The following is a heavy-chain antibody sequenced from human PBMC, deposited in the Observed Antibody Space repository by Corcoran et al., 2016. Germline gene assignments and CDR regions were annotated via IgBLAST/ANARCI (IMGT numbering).Heavy chain of an antibody. Sequence: EVQLVESGGGLIQPGGSLRLSCAASGLAVISNYMSWVRQAPGKGLEWVAVIYSGGSTYYADSVKGRFTISRDNSKNTLYLQMNSLRDEDTAVYYCARVLTARYSSSWYYFDYWGQGTLVTVSS. V-gene: IGHV3-53*01. CDR2: IYSGGST. D-gene: IGHD6-13*01. CDR1: GLAVISNY. CDR3: ARVLTARYSSSWYYFDY. J-gene: IGHJ4*02.